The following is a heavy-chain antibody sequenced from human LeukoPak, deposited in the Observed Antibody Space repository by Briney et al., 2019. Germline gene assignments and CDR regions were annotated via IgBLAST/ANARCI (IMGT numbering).Heavy chain of an antibody. D-gene: IGHD3-3*01. V-gene: IGHV3-30-3*01. J-gene: IGHJ4*02. CDR2: ISYDGSNK. CDR3: ARSPMEWFPPDY. Sequence: GGSLRLSCTASGFEFGSYWMHWVRQAPGKGLEWVAAISYDGSNKYYADSVKGRFTISRDNSKNTLYLQMNSLRAEDAAVYYCARSPMEWFPPDYWGQGTLVTVSS. CDR1: GFEFGSYW.